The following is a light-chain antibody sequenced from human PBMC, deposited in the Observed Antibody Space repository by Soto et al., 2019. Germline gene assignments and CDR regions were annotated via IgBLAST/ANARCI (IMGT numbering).Light chain of an antibody. CDR3: SSYKSSSTYV. J-gene: IGLJ1*01. Sequence: QSVLTQPASVSGSPGQSITISCTGTSSDVGGYHYVSWYQQYPGKAPKVMIYDVSNRPSGVSNRFSGSKSGTTASLTISGLQADDEADYYCSSYKSSSTYVFGTGTKVTV. CDR2: DVS. V-gene: IGLV2-14*01. CDR1: SSDVGGYHY.